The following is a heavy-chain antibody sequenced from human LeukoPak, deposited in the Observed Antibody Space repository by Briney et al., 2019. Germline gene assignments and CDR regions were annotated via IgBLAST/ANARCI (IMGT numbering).Heavy chain of an antibody. J-gene: IGHJ4*02. CDR3: ASSYELLRRPFDS. CDR2: IKYSGSI. V-gene: IGHV4-39*01. CDR1: GGSSSSSRYY. Sequence: SETLSLTCIVSGGSSSSSRYYWGWIRQPPGKGLEWIGSIKYSGSIYYNASLKSRLTISVDTSKNQFSLRLSSVTAADTAVYYCASSYELLRRPFDSWGQGTLVTVSS. D-gene: IGHD2-2*01.